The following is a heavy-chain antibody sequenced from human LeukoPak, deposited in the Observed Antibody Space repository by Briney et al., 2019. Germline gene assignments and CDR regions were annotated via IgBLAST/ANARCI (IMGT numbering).Heavy chain of an antibody. V-gene: IGHV3-7*01. D-gene: IGHD2-8*02. CDR2: MKGDGSHI. CDR3: ARLFGGVTTYDY. Sequence: GGSLRLSCVASGFIFGNFWMSWVCQAPGRGLQWVASMKGDGSHIYYVDSVKGRFTISRDNARNSLYLQMNSLRVEDTAVYYCARLFGGVTTYDYWGQGALVTVSS. J-gene: IGHJ4*02. CDR1: GFIFGNFW.